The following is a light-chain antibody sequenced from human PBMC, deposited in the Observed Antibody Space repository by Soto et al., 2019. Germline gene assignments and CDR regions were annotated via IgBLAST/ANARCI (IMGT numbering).Light chain of an antibody. CDR1: SANIGSNY. CDR2: DSD. J-gene: IGLJ2*01. V-gene: IGLV1-51*01. Sequence: QSVLTQPPSVSAAPGQKVTISCSGSSANIGSNYVSCYQHLPGTAPKLVIYDSDRRPSEIPDRFSGSKSGTSATLDITGLQTGDEADYYCGAWDGSLSVVLFGGGTQLTVL. CDR3: GAWDGSLSVVL.